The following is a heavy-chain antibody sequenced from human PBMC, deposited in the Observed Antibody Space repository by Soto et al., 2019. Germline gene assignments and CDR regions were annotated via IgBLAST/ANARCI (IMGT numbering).Heavy chain of an antibody. CDR2: IKSETDGGTT. Sequence: EVQLVEAGGGLVETGGSLGLSCTASGFSFTSAWMNWVRQAPGKGLEWVGRIKSETDGGTTAFTAPVKDRFTISRDDAENTVSLRMNSLMTEDTAVYYCIGQITIYGLVFSYWGQGTPVTVSS. D-gene: IGHD3-3*01. V-gene: IGHV3-15*07. CDR1: GFSFTSAW. CDR3: IGQITIYGLVFSY. J-gene: IGHJ4*02.